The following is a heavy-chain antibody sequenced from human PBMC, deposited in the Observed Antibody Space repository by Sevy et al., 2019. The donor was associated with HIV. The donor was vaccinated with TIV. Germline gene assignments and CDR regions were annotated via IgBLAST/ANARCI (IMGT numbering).Heavy chain of an antibody. CDR2: IYSSGST. Sequence: SETLSLTCTVSGGSISSYYWSWIRQPPGKGLEWVGYIYSSGSTNYNPSLKSRVTISVDTSKNQFSLKLSSVTAADTAVYYSARVGLARYFFDSWGQGNLVTVSS. J-gene: IGHJ4*02. CDR1: GGSISSYY. V-gene: IGHV4-59*13. CDR3: ARVGLARYFFDS.